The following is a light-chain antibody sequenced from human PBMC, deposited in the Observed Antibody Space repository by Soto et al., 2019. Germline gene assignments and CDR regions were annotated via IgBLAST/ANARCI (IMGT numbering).Light chain of an antibody. V-gene: IGKV3-15*01. CDR3: HQYYKWPLT. CDR1: QSAISN. J-gene: IGKJ4*01. CDR2: DAS. Sequence: ELVMTQSPATLSVSPGERVTLSCRASQSAISNLAWYQQKPGQTPRLLIYDASTRATDIPARFSGSGSGTNFTLTISSLLSEDFAVYYCHQYYKWPLTFGGGTKVDIK.